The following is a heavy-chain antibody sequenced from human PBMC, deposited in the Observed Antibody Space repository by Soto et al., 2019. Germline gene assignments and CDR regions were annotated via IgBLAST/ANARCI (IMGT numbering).Heavy chain of an antibody. CDR3: ARRRCSSTSCFFDY. CDR1: GFTFSSYW. D-gene: IGHD2-2*01. V-gene: IGHV3-7*01. J-gene: IGHJ4*02. CDR2: IKQDGSEK. Sequence: EVQLVESGGGLVQPGGSLRLSCAASGFTFSSYWMSWVRQAPGKGLEWVANIKQDGSEKYYVDSVKGRFIISRDNAKNSLYLQMNSLRAEDTAVYYCARRRCSSTSCFFDYWGQGTLVTVSS.